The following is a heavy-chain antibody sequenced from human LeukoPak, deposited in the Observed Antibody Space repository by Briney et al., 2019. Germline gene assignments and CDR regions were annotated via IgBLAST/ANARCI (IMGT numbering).Heavy chain of an antibody. V-gene: IGHV4-30-2*01. Sequence: PSETLSLTCTVSGGSISSGGYYWSWIRPPPGKGLEWIGYIYHSGSTYYNPSLKSRVTISVDRSKNQFSLKLSSVTAADTAVYYCARSRKTSYHPASRTREFDPWGQGTLVTVSS. D-gene: IGHD2-2*01. CDR3: ARSRKTSYHPASRTREFDP. J-gene: IGHJ5*02. CDR2: IYHSGST. CDR1: GGSISSGGYY.